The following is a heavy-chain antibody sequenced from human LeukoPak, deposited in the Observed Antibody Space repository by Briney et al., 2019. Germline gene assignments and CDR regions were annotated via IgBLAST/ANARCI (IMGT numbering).Heavy chain of an antibody. CDR1: GFTVSSNY. J-gene: IGHJ4*02. D-gene: IGHD5-24*01. V-gene: IGHV3-53*01. CDR3: ASSMPTGWLQNYYFDY. CDR2: IYSGGST. Sequence: GGSLRLSCAASGFTVSSNYMSWVRQAPGKGLEWVSVIYSGGSTYYADSVKGRFTISRDNSKNTLYLQMNSLRAEDTAVYYCASSMPTGWLQNYYFDYWGQGTLVTVSS.